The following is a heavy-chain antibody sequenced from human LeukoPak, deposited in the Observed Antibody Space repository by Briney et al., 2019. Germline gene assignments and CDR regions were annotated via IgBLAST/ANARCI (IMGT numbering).Heavy chain of an antibody. D-gene: IGHD3-3*01. J-gene: IGHJ4*02. CDR3: AKDVEGFWSGYYNCMGFDY. CDR2: IRYDGSNK. CDR1: GFTFSSYG. Sequence: GGSLRLSCAASGFTFSSYGMHWVRQAPGKGLEWVAFIRYDGSNKYYADSVKGRFTISRDNSKNTLYLQMNSLRAEDTAVYYCAKDVEGFWSGYYNCMGFDYWGQGTLVTVSS. V-gene: IGHV3-30*02.